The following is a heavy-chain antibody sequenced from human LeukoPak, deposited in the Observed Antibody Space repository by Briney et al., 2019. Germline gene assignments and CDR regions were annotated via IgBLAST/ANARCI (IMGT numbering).Heavy chain of an antibody. CDR1: GFSVSSNF. V-gene: IGHV3-53*01. Sequence: QPGGSLRLSCAASGFSVSSNFLTWVRQAPGRGLEWVSVIFSGGATYYSDSVKGRFTISRDNSKNTLYLQMNSLRAEDTAVYYCARGPERTGVGTRYYYDMDVWGQGTTVTVSS. CDR3: ARGPERTGVGTRYYYDMDV. CDR2: IFSGGAT. J-gene: IGHJ6*02. D-gene: IGHD2-8*01.